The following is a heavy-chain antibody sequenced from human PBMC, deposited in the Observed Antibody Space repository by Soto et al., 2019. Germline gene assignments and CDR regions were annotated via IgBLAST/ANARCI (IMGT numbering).Heavy chain of an antibody. J-gene: IGHJ6*02. CDR1: GYTFTSYY. V-gene: IGHV1-46*01. CDR3: ARGAPPLYCSGGSCCYYYGMDV. CDR2: INPSGGST. Sequence: ASVKVSCKASGYTFTSYYMHWVRQAPGQGLEWMGIINPSGGSTSYAQKFRGRVTMTRDTSTSTVYMELSSLRSEDTAVYYCARGAPPLYCSGGSCCYYYGMDVWGQGTTVTVSS. D-gene: IGHD2-15*01.